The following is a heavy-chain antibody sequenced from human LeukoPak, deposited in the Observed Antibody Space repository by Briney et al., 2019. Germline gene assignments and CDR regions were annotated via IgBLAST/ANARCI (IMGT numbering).Heavy chain of an antibody. Sequence: GGSLRLSCVASGFSFSDFDMHWVRKAPGKGLEWVAVISYDGSNKYYADSVKGRFTISRDNSKNTLYMQVNSLKSEDTAVYYCARIHSGYEPPKEYYGMDVWGKGTTVTVSS. J-gene: IGHJ6*04. V-gene: IGHV3-30*03. CDR3: ARIHSGYEPPKEYYGMDV. CDR1: GFSFSDFD. CDR2: ISYDGSNK. D-gene: IGHD5-12*01.